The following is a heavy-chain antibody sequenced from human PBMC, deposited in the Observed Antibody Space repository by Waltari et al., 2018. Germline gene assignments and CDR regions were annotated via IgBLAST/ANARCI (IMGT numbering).Heavy chain of an antibody. CDR3: ARTGVAAAGIAFDI. D-gene: IGHD6-13*01. J-gene: IGHJ3*02. CDR2: IYYSGST. V-gene: IGHV4-39*07. Sequence: PPGKGLEWIGSIYYSGSTYYNPSLKSRVTISVDTSKNQFSLKLSSVTAADTAVYYCARTGVAAAGIAFDIWGQGTMVTVSS.